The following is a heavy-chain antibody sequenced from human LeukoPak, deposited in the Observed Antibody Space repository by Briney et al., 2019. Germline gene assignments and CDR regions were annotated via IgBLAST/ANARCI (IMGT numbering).Heavy chain of an antibody. J-gene: IGHJ4*02. D-gene: IGHD3-22*01. V-gene: IGHV3-23*01. CDR1: GFTFSSHG. Sequence: GGSLRLSCAASGFTFSSHGMNWVRQAPGKGLEWVSGIRGDGVTTYYADSVKGRFTISRDNSKNTLYLQMNSLRADDTAVYYCARGTTMTVVVNIFDYWGQGTLVTVSS. CDR2: IRGDGVTT. CDR3: ARGTTMTVVVNIFDY.